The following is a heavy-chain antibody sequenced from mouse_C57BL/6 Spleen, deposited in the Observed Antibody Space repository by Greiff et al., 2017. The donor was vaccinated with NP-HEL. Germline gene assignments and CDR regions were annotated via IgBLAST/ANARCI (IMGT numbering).Heavy chain of an antibody. Sequence: QVQLQQPGAELVRPGTSVKLSCKASGYTFTSYWMHWVKQSPGQGLEWIGVIDPSDSYTNYNQKFKGKATLTVDTSSSTAYMQLSSLTAEDSAVYYCATLLLFAYWGQGTLVTVAA. CDR3: ATLLLFAY. CDR2: IDPSDSYT. D-gene: IGHD1-1*01. CDR1: GYTFTSYW. V-gene: IGHV1-59*01. J-gene: IGHJ3*01.